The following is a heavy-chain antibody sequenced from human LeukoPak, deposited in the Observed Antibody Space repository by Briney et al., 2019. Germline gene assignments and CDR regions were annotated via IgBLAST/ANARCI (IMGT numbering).Heavy chain of an antibody. Sequence: GASVKVSCKTSGYTFTDYTLTWVRQAPGQGLEWMGWISPYTGDTKYAEFLQDRFTMTTDTSTNTAYLDLRGLTSDDTAIYYCARGGRNYLDYWGQGTLVTVSS. CDR1: GYTFTDYT. CDR3: ARGGRNYLDY. D-gene: IGHD3-16*01. J-gene: IGHJ4*01. V-gene: IGHV1-18*01. CDR2: ISPYTGDT.